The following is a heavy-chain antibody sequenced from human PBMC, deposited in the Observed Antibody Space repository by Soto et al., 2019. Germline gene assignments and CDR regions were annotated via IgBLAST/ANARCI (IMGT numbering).Heavy chain of an antibody. CDR2: ISSSSSTI. D-gene: IGHD3-9*01. Sequence: GGSLRLSCAASGFTFSSYSMNWVRQAPGKGLEWVSYISSSSSTIYYADSVKGRFTISRDNAKNSLYLQMNSLRAEDTAVYYCARDHYDILTGYYNGMDVWGQGTTVTVSS. J-gene: IGHJ6*02. CDR3: ARDHYDILTGYYNGMDV. V-gene: IGHV3-48*01. CDR1: GFTFSSYS.